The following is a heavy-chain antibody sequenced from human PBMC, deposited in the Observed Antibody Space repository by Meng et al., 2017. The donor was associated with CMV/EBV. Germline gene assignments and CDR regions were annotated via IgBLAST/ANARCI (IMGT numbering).Heavy chain of an antibody. CDR2: IIPILGIA. J-gene: IGHJ5*02. V-gene: IGHV1-69*04. CDR3: ARDKTPQYNWFDP. CDR1: GGTFSSYT. Sequence: SVKVSCKASGGTFSSYTISRVRQAPGQGLEWMGRIIPILGIANYAQKFQGRVTITVDKSTSTAYMELSSLRSEDTAVYYCARDKTPQYNWFDPWGQGTLVTVSS. D-gene: IGHD4-11*01.